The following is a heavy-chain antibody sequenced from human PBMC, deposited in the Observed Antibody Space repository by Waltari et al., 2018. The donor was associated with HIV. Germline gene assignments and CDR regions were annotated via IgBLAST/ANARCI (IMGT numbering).Heavy chain of an antibody. J-gene: IGHJ6*02. V-gene: IGHV3-20*01. D-gene: IGHD2-2*01. CDR3: ARDKVAGAMDGGDGMDV. CDR1: GFTLEDYG. Sequence: EVQLVESGGSVVRPGGSLRLSCAASGFTLEDYGMSWVRHAPGEGLEWLCGINRNACSLGYAGAVKGRFTISRDTAKNALYLQMNNLRAEDTALYHCARDKVAGAMDGGDGMDVWGQGTTVIVSS. CDR2: INRNACSL.